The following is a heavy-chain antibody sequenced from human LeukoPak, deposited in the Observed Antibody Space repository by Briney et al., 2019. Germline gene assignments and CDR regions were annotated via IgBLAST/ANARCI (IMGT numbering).Heavy chain of an antibody. CDR2: ISYDGSNK. CDR3: AKIRDANYYGSGTLDY. CDR1: GFTFSSYG. Sequence: PGGSLRLSCAASGFTFSSYGMHWVRQAPGKGLEWVAVISYDGSNKYYADSVKGRFTISRDNSKNTLYLQMNSLRAEDTAVYYCAKIRDANYYGSGTLDYWGQGTLVTVSS. D-gene: IGHD3-10*01. J-gene: IGHJ4*02. V-gene: IGHV3-30*18.